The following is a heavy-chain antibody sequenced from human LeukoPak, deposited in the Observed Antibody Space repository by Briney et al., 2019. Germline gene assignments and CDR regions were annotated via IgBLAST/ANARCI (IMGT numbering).Heavy chain of an antibody. CDR1: GFTVSSNY. J-gene: IGHJ5*02. Sequence: GGSLRLSCAASGFTVSSNYMSWVRQPPGKGLEWVSVIYSGGSTYYADSVKGRFTISRDNSKNTLYLQMNSLRAEDTAVYYCARGLHSSGFSFDPWGQGTLVTVSS. D-gene: IGHD3-22*01. V-gene: IGHV3-66*02. CDR3: ARGLHSSGFSFDP. CDR2: IYSGGST.